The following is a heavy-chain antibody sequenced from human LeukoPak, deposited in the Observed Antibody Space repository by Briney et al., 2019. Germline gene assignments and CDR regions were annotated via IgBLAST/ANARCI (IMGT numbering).Heavy chain of an antibody. V-gene: IGHV3-48*01. CDR1: GFTFNRNN. Sequence: SGESLRLSCAASGFTFNRNNMNWVRQAPGKGLEWVSYISSTSITMYYADSVKGRFTISRDNAKNSLYLQMNSLRADDTAVYYCARETILAVAGDFWGQGTLVTVSS. D-gene: IGHD6-19*01. CDR3: ARETILAVAGDF. CDR2: ISSTSITM. J-gene: IGHJ4*02.